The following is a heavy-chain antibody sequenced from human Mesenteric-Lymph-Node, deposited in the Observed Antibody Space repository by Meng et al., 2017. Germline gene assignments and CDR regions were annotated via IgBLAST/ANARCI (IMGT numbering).Heavy chain of an antibody. J-gene: IGHJ3*02. CDR3: ARDGIAAAGTGVRDAFDI. CDR1: GGSISSSSYY. CDR2: IYYSGST. D-gene: IGHD6-13*01. V-gene: IGHV4-39*07. Sequence: SETLSLTCTVSGGSISSSSYYWGWIRQPPGKGLEWIGSIYYSGSTYYNPSLKSRVTISVDTSKNQFSLKLSSVTAADTAVYYCARDGIAAAGTGVRDAFDIWGQGTMVTVSS.